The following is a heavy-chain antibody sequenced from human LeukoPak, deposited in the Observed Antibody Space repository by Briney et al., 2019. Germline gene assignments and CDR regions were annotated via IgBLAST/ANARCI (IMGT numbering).Heavy chain of an antibody. D-gene: IGHD4/OR15-4a*01. J-gene: IGHJ4*02. V-gene: IGHV4-61*01. CDR2: VFNSGST. CDR3: ARVDYFPRFDY. Sequence: SETLSLTCTVSGGPVCSRSYYWSWIRQPPGKGLEWIGYVFNSGSTNFSPSLKSRVTISVDTSQNQSSLTLGSVTAADTAVYFCARVDYFPRFDYWGQGTLVTVSS. CDR1: GGPVCSRSYY.